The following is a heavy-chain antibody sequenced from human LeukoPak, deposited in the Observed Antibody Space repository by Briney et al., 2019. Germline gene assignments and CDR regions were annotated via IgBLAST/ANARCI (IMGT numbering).Heavy chain of an antibody. CDR2: IYTSGST. J-gene: IGHJ4*02. CDR1: GGSISSGSYY. Sequence: SQTLSLTCTVSGGSISSGSYYWRWIRQPAGKGLEWIGRIYTSGSTNYNPSLKSRVTISVDTSKNQFSLKLSSVTAADTAVYYCARELKGYYFDYWGQGTLVIVSS. V-gene: IGHV4-61*02. CDR3: ARELKGYYFDY.